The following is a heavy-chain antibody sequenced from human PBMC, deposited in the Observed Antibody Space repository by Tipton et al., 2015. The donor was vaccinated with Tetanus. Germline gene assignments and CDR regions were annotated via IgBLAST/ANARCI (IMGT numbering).Heavy chain of an antibody. CDR2: VSYSGRT. CDR3: ARANYEFPKKGPFDS. V-gene: IGHV4-61*01. D-gene: IGHD3-3*01. Sequence: TLSLTCTVSGGSVRSGSYSWNWIRQPPGKGLEWLAYVSYSGRTNSNYSLKSRITVSQDTSKNQFSLRLTSVTAADTAVYYCARANYEFPKKGPFDSWGQGALVIVSS. CDR1: GGSVRSGSYS. J-gene: IGHJ4*02.